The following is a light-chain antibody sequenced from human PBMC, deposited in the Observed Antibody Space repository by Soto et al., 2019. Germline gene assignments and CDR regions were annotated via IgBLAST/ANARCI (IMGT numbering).Light chain of an antibody. V-gene: IGKV1-5*03. CDR1: QTISSW. CDR3: QQYISYPYT. J-gene: IGKJ2*01. CDR2: TAS. Sequence: DIQMTQSPSTLSASVGDRVTITCRASQTISSWLAWYQQKPGKAPNLLIYTASSLQSGIPSRFSGSGSGTEFTLTISSLQPDDFATYYCQQYISYPYTFGQGTKLEI.